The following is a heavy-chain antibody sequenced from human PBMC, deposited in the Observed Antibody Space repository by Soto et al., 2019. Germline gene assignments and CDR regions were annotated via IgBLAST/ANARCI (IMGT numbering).Heavy chain of an antibody. J-gene: IGHJ6*02. CDR2: MNPNSGNT. V-gene: IGHV1-8*01. Sequence: QVQLVQSGAEVKKPGASVKVSCKASGYTFTSYDINWVRQATGQGLEWMGWMNPNSGNTGYAQKFPGRVTMTWNTSISTAYMQLSSLRSEDTAVYYCARDHSSGWYGPYYYYGMDVWGQGTTVTVSS. CDR1: GYTFTSYD. CDR3: ARDHSSGWYGPYYYYGMDV. D-gene: IGHD6-19*01.